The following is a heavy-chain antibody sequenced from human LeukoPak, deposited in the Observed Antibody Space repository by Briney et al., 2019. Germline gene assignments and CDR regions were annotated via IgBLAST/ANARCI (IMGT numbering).Heavy chain of an antibody. V-gene: IGHV4-34*01. D-gene: IGHD2-15*01. CDR2: INHSGST. CDR3: ARAQGWWDAFDI. Sequence: PSETLSLTCAVYGGSFSGYYWSWIRQPPGKGLEWIGEINHSGSTNYNPSLKSRVTISVDTSKNQFSLKLSSVTAADTAVYYCARAQGWWDAFDIWGQGTMVTVSS. CDR1: GGSFSGYY. J-gene: IGHJ3*02.